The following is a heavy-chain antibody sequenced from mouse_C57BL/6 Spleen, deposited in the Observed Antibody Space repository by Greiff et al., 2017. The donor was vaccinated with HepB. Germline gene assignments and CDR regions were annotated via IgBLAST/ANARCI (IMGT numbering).Heavy chain of an antibody. CDR1: GFTFSSYA. V-gene: IGHV5-4*01. Sequence: EVQWVESGGGLVKPGGSLKLSCAASGFTFSSYAMSWVRQTPEKRLEWVATISDGGSYTYYPDNVKGRFTISRDNAKNNLYLQMSHLKSEDTAMYYCARDNDYGSSFDYWGQGTTLTVSS. CDR3: ARDNDYGSSFDY. CDR2: ISDGGSYT. D-gene: IGHD1-1*01. J-gene: IGHJ2*01.